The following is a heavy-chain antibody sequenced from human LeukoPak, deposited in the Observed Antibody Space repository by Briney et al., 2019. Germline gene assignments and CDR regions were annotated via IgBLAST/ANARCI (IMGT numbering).Heavy chain of an antibody. D-gene: IGHD3-10*01. CDR2: ISGSGGST. Sequence: GSLRLSCAASGFTFSSYGMSWVRQAPGKGLEWVSAISGSGGSTYYADSVKGRFTISRDNSKNTLYLQMNSLRAEDTAVYYCAKEGLWFGEFNLSYFDYWGQGTLVTVSS. J-gene: IGHJ4*02. CDR3: AKEGLWFGEFNLSYFDY. V-gene: IGHV3-23*01. CDR1: GFTFSSYG.